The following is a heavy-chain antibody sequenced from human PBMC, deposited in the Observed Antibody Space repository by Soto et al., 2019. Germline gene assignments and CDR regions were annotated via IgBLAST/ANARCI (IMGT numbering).Heavy chain of an antibody. CDR2: MYNSERT. CDR1: GGSISGYY. J-gene: IGHJ4*02. V-gene: IGHV4-4*07. CDR3: AREPLAHSYFDL. Sequence: ETLSLTCTVSGGSISGYYWSWIRQPAGKGLEWIGRMYNSERTNYNPSLKSRVTMSMDTSKNQFSLKLTSVTAADTAVYFCAREPLAHSYFDLWGQGTLVTVSS.